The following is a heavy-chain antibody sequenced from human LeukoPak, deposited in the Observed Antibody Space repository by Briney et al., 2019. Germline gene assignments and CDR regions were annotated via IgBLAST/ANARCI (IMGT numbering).Heavy chain of an antibody. Sequence: ASVKVSCKASGYTFTSYGITWVRQAPGQGLEWMGWISAYNGNTNYAQKVQGRVTMTTDTSTSTAYREVRSLRSDDTAVYYCARDSLGSYSSPDNWGQGTLVTVSS. D-gene: IGHD5-18*01. CDR3: ARDSLGSYSSPDN. J-gene: IGHJ4*02. V-gene: IGHV1-18*01. CDR2: ISAYNGNT. CDR1: GYTFTSYG.